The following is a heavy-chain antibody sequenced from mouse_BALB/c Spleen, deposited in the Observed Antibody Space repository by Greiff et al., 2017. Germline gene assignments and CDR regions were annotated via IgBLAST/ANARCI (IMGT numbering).Heavy chain of an antibody. Sequence: QVQLKQSGAELVKPGASVKLSCKASGYTFTSYYMYWVKQRPGQGLEWIGEINPSNGGTNFNEKFKSKATLTVDKSSSTAYMQLSSLTSEDSAVYYCTRSGYGNYYFDYWGQGTTLTVSS. V-gene: IGHV1S81*02. D-gene: IGHD2-10*02. J-gene: IGHJ2*01. CDR3: TRSGYGNYYFDY. CDR1: GYTFTSYY. CDR2: INPSNGGT.